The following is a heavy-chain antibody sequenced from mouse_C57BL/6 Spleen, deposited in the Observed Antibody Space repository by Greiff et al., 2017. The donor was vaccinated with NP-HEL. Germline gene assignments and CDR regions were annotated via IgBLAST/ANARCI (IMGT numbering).Heavy chain of an antibody. CDR2: IYPGDGDT. Sequence: QVQLKQSGPELVKPGASVKISCKASGYAFSSSWMNWVKQRPGQGLEWIGRIYPGDGDTNYNGKFKGKATLTADKSSSTAYMQLSSLTSEDSAVYFCARYPYGDDGGLAYWGQGTLVTVSA. V-gene: IGHV1-82*01. J-gene: IGHJ3*01. CDR3: ARYPYGDDGGLAY. CDR1: GYAFSSSW. D-gene: IGHD2-14*01.